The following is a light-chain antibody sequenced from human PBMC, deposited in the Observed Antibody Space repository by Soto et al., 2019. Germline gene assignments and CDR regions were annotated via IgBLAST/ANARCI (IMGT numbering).Light chain of an antibody. CDR2: AAS. V-gene: IGKV1-6*01. Sequence: AIQMTQSPSSLSASVGDRVTITCRASQGIRNDLGWYQQKPGKAPKLLIYAASSLQSGVPSRFSGSGSGTVFTLTLSSLQTEDFATNYGLQNYNFPWTFGQGIMVEIK. CDR1: QGIRND. CDR3: LQNYNFPWT. J-gene: IGKJ1*01.